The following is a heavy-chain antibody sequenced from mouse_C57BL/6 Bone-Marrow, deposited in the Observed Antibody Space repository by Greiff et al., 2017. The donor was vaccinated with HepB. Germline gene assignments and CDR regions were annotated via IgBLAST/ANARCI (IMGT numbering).Heavy chain of an antibody. CDR2: ISSGSSTI. V-gene: IGHV5-17*01. CDR3: ATSLYYGSSYDWYFDV. CDR1: GFTFSDYG. D-gene: IGHD1-1*01. J-gene: IGHJ1*03. Sequence: EVKVVESGGGLVKPGGSLKLSCAASGFTFSDYGMHWVRQAPEKGLEWVAYISSGSSTIYYADTVKGRFTISRDNAKNTLFLQMTSLRSEDTAMYYCATSLYYGSSYDWYFDVWGTGTTVTVSS.